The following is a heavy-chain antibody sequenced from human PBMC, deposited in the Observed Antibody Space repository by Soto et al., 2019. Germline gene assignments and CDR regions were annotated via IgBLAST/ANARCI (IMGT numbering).Heavy chain of an antibody. Sequence: SQPLSLTCAISGASVSSNTASCNCIRQSPSRGLEWLGRTYFRSKWYNDYAVSVKSRIIINPDTSNNQFSLQLNSVTPEDTAVYLCAKGDNLGPKTGYAFDHWGQGIMVTV. V-gene: IGHV6-1*01. CDR2: TYFRSKWYN. D-gene: IGHD5-12*01. CDR3: AKGDNLGPKTGYAFDH. J-gene: IGHJ4*02. CDR1: GASVSSNTAS.